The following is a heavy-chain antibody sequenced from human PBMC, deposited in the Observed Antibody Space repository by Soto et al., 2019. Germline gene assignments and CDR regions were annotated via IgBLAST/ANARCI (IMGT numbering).Heavy chain of an antibody. D-gene: IGHD2-15*01. CDR3: ARGRDAASQFYSPHGMDV. Sequence: ASVKVSCKTSGYTFTNYVVDWVRQAPGQGLEWMGWINSGNGNTKYSEKFQGRVTMTRDTSINTAYMELRRLRSDDTAIYFCARGRDAASQFYSPHGMDVWGQGTTVTVSS. V-gene: IGHV1-3*01. J-gene: IGHJ6*02. CDR1: GYTFTNYV. CDR2: INSGNGNT.